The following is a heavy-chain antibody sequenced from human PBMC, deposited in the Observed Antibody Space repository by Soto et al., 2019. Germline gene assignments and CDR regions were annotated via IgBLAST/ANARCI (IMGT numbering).Heavy chain of an antibody. V-gene: IGHV4-34*01. CDR1: GGSFSGYY. CDR3: ARPGGGYCSGGSCYTRGRGRQHFDY. Sequence: QVQLQQWGAGLLKPSATLSLTCAVYGGSFSGYYWSWIRQPPGKGLEWIGEINHSGSTNYNPSLKRRVPIAVDTSKNQFSLKLGSVTAADTAVYYCARPGGGYCSGGSCYTRGRGRQHFDYWGQGTLVTVSS. CDR2: INHSGST. J-gene: IGHJ4*02. D-gene: IGHD2-15*01.